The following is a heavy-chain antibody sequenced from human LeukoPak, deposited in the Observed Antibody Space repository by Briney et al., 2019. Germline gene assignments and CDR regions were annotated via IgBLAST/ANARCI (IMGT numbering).Heavy chain of an antibody. CDR2: ITNDGRVT. CDR1: GFTFSNYG. Sequence: GGSLRLSCDASGFTFSNYGMHWVRQPPGKGLEWVALITNDGRVTSYTDSVKGRFTISRDNSKDTLYLQMNSLRAEDTAVYYCAKSPSSSEIYFDYWGQGTLVTVSS. J-gene: IGHJ4*02. D-gene: IGHD6-13*01. V-gene: IGHV3-33*05. CDR3: AKSPSSSEIYFDY.